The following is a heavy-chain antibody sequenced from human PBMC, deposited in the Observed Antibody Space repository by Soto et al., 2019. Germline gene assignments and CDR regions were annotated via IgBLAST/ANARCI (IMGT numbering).Heavy chain of an antibody. V-gene: IGHV1-3*01. CDR3: ARAHCSGGSCYVVYGMDV. D-gene: IGHD2-15*01. J-gene: IGHJ6*02. CDR2: INAGSGNT. Sequence: ASVKVSCKACGYTFPSYALHWERQAPGHRPEWMGWINAGSGNTKYLQKFQGRVTITRDTSASTAYMELSRLRSEDTAVYYCARAHCSGGSCYVVYGMDVWGQGTTVTVSS. CDR1: GYTFPSYA.